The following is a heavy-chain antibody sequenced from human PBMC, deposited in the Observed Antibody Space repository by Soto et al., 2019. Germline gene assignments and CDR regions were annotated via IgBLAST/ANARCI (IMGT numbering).Heavy chain of an antibody. V-gene: IGHV4-59*01. Sequence: SETLSLTCTVSGGSISSYYWSWIRQPPGKGLEWIGYIYHSGSTNYNPSLKTRVTISVDTSKNQFSLKLSSVTAADTAVYYCARDRTASWFDPWGQGTLVTVSS. D-gene: IGHD2-21*02. CDR1: GGSISSYY. CDR2: IYHSGST. CDR3: ARDRTASWFDP. J-gene: IGHJ5*02.